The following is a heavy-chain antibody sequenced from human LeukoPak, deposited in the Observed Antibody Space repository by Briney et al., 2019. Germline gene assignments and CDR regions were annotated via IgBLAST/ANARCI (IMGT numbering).Heavy chain of an antibody. CDR3: AKTRPLDSSSWSHGDY. J-gene: IGHJ4*02. CDR1: GFTFSSYA. D-gene: IGHD6-13*01. Sequence: TGGSLRLSCAASGFTFSSYAMSCVRQAPGKGLEWVSAIGGSGGSTYYGDSVKGRFTISRDNSKNTLYLQMNSLRAEDTAVYYCAKTRPLDSSSWSHGDYWGQGTLVTVSS. CDR2: IGGSGGST. V-gene: IGHV3-23*01.